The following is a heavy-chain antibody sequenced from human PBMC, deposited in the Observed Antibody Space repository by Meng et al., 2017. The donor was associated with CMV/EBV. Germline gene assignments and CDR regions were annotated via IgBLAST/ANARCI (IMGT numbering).Heavy chain of an antibody. V-gene: IGHV4-39*01. D-gene: IGHD5-18*01. J-gene: IGHJ4*02. Sequence: GSLRLSCTVSGGSISSSSYYWGWIRQPPGKGLEWIGSIYYSGSTYYNPSLKSRVTISVDTSKNQFSLKLSSVTAADTAVYYCARGRGSRTAMVYYFDYWGQGTLVTVSS. CDR2: IYYSGST. CDR3: ARGRGSRTAMVYYFDY. CDR1: GGSISSSSYY.